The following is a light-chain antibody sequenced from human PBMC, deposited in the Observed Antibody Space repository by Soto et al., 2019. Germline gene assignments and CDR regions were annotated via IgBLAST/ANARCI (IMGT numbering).Light chain of an antibody. CDR2: EVS. V-gene: IGLV2-8*01. CDR1: SSDVGGYDY. J-gene: IGLJ1*01. CDR3: SSYAGRTLYV. Sequence: QSALTQPPSASGSLGQSVTISCTGTSSDVGGYDYVSWYQQHPGKAPKLMIYEVSKRSSRVSDRFAGSKSGNTASLTVSGLQAEDEAEYYCSSYAGRTLYVFGTGTKLTVL.